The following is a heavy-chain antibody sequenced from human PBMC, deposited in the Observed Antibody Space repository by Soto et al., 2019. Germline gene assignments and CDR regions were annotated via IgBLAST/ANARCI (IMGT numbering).Heavy chain of an antibody. V-gene: IGHV4-61*01. D-gene: IGHD3-3*01. Sequence: PSETLSLTCTVSGGSVSSVSYYWSWIRQPPGKGLEWIGYIYYSGSTNYNPSLKSRVTMSVDTSKNQFSLRLSSVTAADTAIYYCATRITVFGLLIPPFDPWGQGTQVTVSS. CDR1: GGSVSSVSYY. CDR3: ATRITVFGLLIPPFDP. J-gene: IGHJ5*02. CDR2: IYYSGST.